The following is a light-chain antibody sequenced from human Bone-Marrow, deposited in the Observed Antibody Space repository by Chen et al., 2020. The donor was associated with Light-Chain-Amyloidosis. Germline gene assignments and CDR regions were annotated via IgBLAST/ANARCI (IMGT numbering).Light chain of an antibody. J-gene: IGKJ2*01. V-gene: IGKV1-39*01. CDR2: TTS. CDR1: QTIANY. Sequence: DIQVTQSPSSLSASVGDRVTITCRTSQTIANYLNWYQQKPGKAAEVLVYTTSNLRSGVPSRFSGSGYATDFTLTIDGLQPEDFATYYCQQSYNRRPISFGQGTRVDLK. CDR3: QQSYNRRPIS.